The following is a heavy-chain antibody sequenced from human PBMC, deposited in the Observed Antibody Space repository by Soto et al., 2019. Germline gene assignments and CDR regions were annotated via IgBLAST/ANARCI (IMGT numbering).Heavy chain of an antibody. Sequence: SETLSLTCTVSGGSISSGGYYWSWIRQHPGKGLEWIGYIYYSGSTYYNPSLKSRVTISVDTSKNQFSLKLSSVTAADTAVYYCARGSAAGTKSPFDYWGQGTLVTVSS. V-gene: IGHV4-31*03. CDR1: GGSISSGGYY. D-gene: IGHD6-13*01. CDR3: ARGSAAGTKSPFDY. J-gene: IGHJ4*02. CDR2: IYYSGST.